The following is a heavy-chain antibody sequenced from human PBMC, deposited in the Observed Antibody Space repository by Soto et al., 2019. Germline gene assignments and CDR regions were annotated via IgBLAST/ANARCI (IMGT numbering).Heavy chain of an antibody. CDR2: ISSDGNKK. CDR1: KFISSTYA. CDR3: TRDLRTRKHLPLILDY. D-gene: IGHD3-9*01. Sequence: GGSLRLSCAASKFISSTYAMHWVRQSPGKGLEWVAVISSDGNKKYYADSVKGRFTISRDNSKNTLYLQMNSLRVEDTAFYYCTRDLRTRKHLPLILDYGGQETPVTFSS. V-gene: IGHV3-30-3*01. J-gene: IGHJ4*02.